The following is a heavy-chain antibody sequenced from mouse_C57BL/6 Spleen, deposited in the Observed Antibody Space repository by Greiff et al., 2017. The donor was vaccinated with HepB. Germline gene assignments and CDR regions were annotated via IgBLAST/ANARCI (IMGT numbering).Heavy chain of an antibody. CDR1: GFTFSSYA. D-gene: IGHD1-1*01. CDR2: ISSGGDYI. CDR3: TGYYYGSKGMDY. J-gene: IGHJ4*01. Sequence: EVNLVESGEGLVKPGGSLKLSCAASGFTFSSYAMSWVRQTPEKRLEWVAYISSGGDYIYYADTVKGRFTISRDNARNTLYLQMSSLKSEDTAMYYCTGYYYGSKGMDYWGQGTSVTVSS. V-gene: IGHV5-9-1*02.